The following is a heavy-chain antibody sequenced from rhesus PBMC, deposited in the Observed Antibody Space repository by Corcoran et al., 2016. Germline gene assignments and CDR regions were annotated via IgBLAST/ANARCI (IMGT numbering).Heavy chain of an antibody. CDR1: GGPMSGSY. D-gene: IGHD6-25*01. CDR2: IGGSSGST. V-gene: IGHV4-127*01. J-gene: IGHJ4*01. Sequence: QVQLQESGPGVVKPSETLSLTCPVSGGPMSGSYLWTWIRQPPGKGLEWIGYIGGSSGSTNYNPSLKNRVTISKDTSKNQFSLRLTSVTAADTAVYFCAKSPAIAAADSWGQGVLVTVSS. CDR3: AKSPAIAAADS.